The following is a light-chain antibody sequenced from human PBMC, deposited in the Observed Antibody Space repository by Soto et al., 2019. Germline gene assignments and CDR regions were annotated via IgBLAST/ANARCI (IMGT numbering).Light chain of an antibody. CDR3: QQPNSFPLR. CDR1: QGISSW. V-gene: IGKV1-12*01. Sequence: DIQMTQSPSSVSASVGDRVTITCRASQGISSWLAWYQQKPGKAPKLLIYAASNLQSGAPSRFSGSGFGTDFTLSICSLRPENFETYYCQQPNSFPLRFGPGTKVDIK. CDR2: AAS. J-gene: IGKJ3*01.